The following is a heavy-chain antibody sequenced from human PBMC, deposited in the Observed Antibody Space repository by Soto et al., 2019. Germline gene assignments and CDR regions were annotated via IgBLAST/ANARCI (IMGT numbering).Heavy chain of an antibody. CDR1: GFTFTSSA. Sequence: ASVKVSCKASGFTFTSSAVQWVRQARGQRLEWIGWIVVGSGNTNYAQKFQGRVTMTRDTSTSTAYMELSSLRSEDTAVYYCARARPIAEPPEGIWGQGTMVTVSS. D-gene: IGHD6-13*01. CDR3: ARARPIAEPPEGI. CDR2: IVVGSGNT. V-gene: IGHV1-58*01. J-gene: IGHJ3*02.